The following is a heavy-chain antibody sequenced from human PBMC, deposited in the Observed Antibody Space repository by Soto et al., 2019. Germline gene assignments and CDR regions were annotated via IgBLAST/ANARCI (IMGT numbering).Heavy chain of an antibody. J-gene: IGHJ3*02. CDR2: IYSGGST. V-gene: IGHV3-53*02. CDR1: GFTVSSNY. D-gene: IGHD3-16*02. Sequence: EVQLVETGGGLIQPGGSLRLSCAASGFTVSSNYMSWVRQAPGKGLEWVSVIYSGGSTYYADSVKGRFTISRDNSKNTLYLQMNSLRAEDTAVYYCARESLSDAFDIWSQGTMVTVSS. CDR3: ARESLSDAFDI.